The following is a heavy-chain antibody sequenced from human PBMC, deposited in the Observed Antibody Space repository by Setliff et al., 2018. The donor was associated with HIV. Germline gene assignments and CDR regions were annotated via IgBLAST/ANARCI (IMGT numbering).Heavy chain of an antibody. Sequence: SETLSLTCTVSGGSISSSSYYWGWIRQPPGKGLEWIGYIFYSGSTNYNPSLKSRVTISVDASKNQFSLRLSSVTAADTAVYYCARGFLRSRRRWFDPWGQGTLVTVSS. CDR3: ARGFLRSRRRWFDP. J-gene: IGHJ5*02. D-gene: IGHD4-17*01. CDR2: IFYSGST. CDR1: GGSISSSSYY. V-gene: IGHV4-61*05.